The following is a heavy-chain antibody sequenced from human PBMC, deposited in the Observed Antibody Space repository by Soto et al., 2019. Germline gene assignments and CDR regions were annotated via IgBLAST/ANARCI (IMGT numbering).Heavy chain of an antibody. D-gene: IGHD5-12*01. CDR2: IIPIFGTA. CDR1: GGTFSSYA. V-gene: IGHV1-69*01. Sequence: QVQLVQSGAEVKKPGSSVKVSCKASGGTFSSYAISWVRQAPGQGLEWMGGIIPIFGTANYAQKFQGRVTITADESPSTAYMELSSLRAEDTAVYYCATVEYIVATISNYYYGMDVWGQGTTVTVSS. CDR3: ATVEYIVATISNYYYGMDV. J-gene: IGHJ6*02.